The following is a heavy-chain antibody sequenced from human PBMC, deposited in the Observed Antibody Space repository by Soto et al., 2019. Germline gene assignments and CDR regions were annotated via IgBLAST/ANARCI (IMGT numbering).Heavy chain of an antibody. CDR3: AKEVWGLYTFGRPLDN. Sequence: QAHLVESGGRVVQPGRSLRLSCAASGFNFSKFGMYWVRQAPGKGLEWVAVIWYDGSQQYYADSVKGRFTISRDNSNNTLYLQMSSLRAEDTAVYYCAKEVWGLYTFGRPLDNWGHGTLVTVSS. V-gene: IGHV3-33*07. J-gene: IGHJ4*01. CDR1: GFNFSKFG. CDR2: IWYDGSQQ. D-gene: IGHD3-16*01.